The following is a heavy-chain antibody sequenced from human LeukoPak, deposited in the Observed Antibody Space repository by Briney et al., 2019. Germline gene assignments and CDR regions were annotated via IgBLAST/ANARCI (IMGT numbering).Heavy chain of an antibody. D-gene: IGHD4-17*01. CDR1: GFTFSSYW. V-gene: IGHV3-7*01. Sequence: GGSLRLSCAASGFTFSSYWMSWVRQAPGKGLEWVANIKQDGSEKYYVDSVKGRFTISRDNAKKSLYLLMNSLRAEDTAVYYCARDDAVTTRVGFVDWGQGTLVTVSS. CDR3: ARDDAVTTRVGFVD. CDR2: IKQDGSEK. J-gene: IGHJ4*02.